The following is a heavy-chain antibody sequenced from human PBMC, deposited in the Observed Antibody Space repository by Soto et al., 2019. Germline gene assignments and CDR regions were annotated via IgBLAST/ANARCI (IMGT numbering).Heavy chain of an antibody. V-gene: IGHV1-69*13. CDR2: IMPIFGTA. CDR3: ARGGAGYGPQMAPYYGMDV. Sequence: SLRVSCKASGGTFNSYAIRRVRPAHGQGLELLGGIMPIFGTAYCAQKFQGRVTITADESTSTAYMELSSLRSEDTPVYYCARGGAGYGPQMAPYYGMDVWGQGTTVTVS. CDR1: GGTFNSYA. D-gene: IGHD5-18*01. J-gene: IGHJ6*02.